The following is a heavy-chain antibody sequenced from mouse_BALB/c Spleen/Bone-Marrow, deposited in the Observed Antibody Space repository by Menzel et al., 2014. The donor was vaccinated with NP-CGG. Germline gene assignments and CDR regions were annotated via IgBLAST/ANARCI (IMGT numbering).Heavy chain of an antibody. D-gene: IGHD3-1*01. CDR3: AREGYAGTAWFAY. J-gene: IGHJ3*01. CDR2: INTYSGNT. Sequence: QVQLQQSGPELGRPGVSVKISCKGSGYTFTDYAMHWVKQSPAKSLEGIGVINTYSGNTNYNQNFKGKATMTVDKSSSTAFMELARLTYEDSAIYYCAREGYAGTAWFAYWGQGTLVTVSA. CDR1: GYTFTDYA. V-gene: IGHV1-67*01.